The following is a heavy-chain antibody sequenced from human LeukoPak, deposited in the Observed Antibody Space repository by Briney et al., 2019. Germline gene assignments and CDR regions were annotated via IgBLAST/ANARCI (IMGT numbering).Heavy chain of an antibody. D-gene: IGHD1-1*01. CDR1: GFTFSSYS. J-gene: IGHJ5*02. CDR2: ISSSSSYI. CDR3: ARAAGRYAQYNWFDP. Sequence: PGGSLRLSCAASGFTFSSYSMNWVRQAPGKGLEWVSSISSSSSYIYYADSVKGRFTISRDNAKNSLYLQMNSLRAEDTAVYYCARAAGRYAQYNWFDPWGQGTRVTVSS. V-gene: IGHV3-21*01.